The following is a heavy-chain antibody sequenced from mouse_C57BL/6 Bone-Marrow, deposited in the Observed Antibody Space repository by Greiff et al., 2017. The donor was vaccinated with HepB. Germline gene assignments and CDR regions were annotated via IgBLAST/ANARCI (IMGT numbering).Heavy chain of an antibody. CDR3: ARVRITTAVPFDV. V-gene: IGHV3-6*01. Sequence: EVQLQESGPGLVKPSQSLSLTCSVTGYSITSGYYWNWIRQFPGNNLEWMGYISYDGSNNYNPSLTNRISITRDTSKNQFFLKLNSVTTEDTATYYCARVRITTAVPFDVWGTGTTVTVSS. D-gene: IGHD1-1*01. J-gene: IGHJ1*03. CDR1: GYSITSGYY. CDR2: ISYDGSN.